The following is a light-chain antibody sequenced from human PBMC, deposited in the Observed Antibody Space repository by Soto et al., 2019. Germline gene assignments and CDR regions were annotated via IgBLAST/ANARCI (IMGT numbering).Light chain of an antibody. Sequence: DIVLTQTPLSSPVTLGQPASISCRNSQSLVYTAGNTYFTWLQQRPGQAPRLLIYKISNPFPGVPDRFSGGGAGTDCTWKSSRVEDEDVVLYCRRQATHSHTFGQGTKLEIK. J-gene: IGKJ2*01. CDR3: RQATHSHT. CDR1: QSLVYTAGNTY. CDR2: KIS. V-gene: IGKV2-24*01.